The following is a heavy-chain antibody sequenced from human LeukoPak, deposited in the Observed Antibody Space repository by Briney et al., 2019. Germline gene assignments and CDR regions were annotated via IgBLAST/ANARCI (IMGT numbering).Heavy chain of an antibody. J-gene: IGHJ5*02. CDR1: GGSISTYY. CDR3: ARDGYYGSGSFLAWFDT. D-gene: IGHD3-10*01. CDR2: IYYSGIT. V-gene: IGHV4-59*01. Sequence: SGTLSLTCTVSGGSISTYYWSWIRQPPGKGLEWIGYIYYSGITNYNPSLKSRVTISVDTSKNQFSLNLSSVSAADTAVYYCARDGYYGSGSFLAWFDTWGQGTLVTVSS.